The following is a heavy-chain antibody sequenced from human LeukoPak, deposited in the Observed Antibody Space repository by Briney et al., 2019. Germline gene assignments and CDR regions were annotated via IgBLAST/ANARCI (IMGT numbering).Heavy chain of an antibody. CDR2: INHRGSS. Sequence: NSSETLSLTCGVFGGSFSGYYWTWLRQSPGRGLEWIGQINHRGSSHYNPSLRSRVTISVDTSKTQFSLKLTSVTAADTAVYYCARDKFCSDTGSCNIGLFDFWGQGALVTVSS. CDR3: ARDKFCSDTGSCNIGLFDF. V-gene: IGHV4-34*01. CDR1: GGSFSGYY. J-gene: IGHJ4*02. D-gene: IGHD2-15*01.